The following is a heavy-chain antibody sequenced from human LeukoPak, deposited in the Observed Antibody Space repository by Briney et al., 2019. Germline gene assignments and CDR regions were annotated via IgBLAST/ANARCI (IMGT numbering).Heavy chain of an antibody. CDR1: GGSISDNS. Sequence: SSETLSLTCSVSGGSISDNSWSWIRRPPGKGLEWIGHIHYTGSTDYNPSLESRVTISVDTSKNQFSLDLSSVTAADTAVYYCARQKCTSASCLTKNAFDIWGQGTMVTVSS. D-gene: IGHD2-2*01. CDR3: ARQKCTSASCLTKNAFDI. V-gene: IGHV4-59*08. J-gene: IGHJ3*02. CDR2: IHYTGST.